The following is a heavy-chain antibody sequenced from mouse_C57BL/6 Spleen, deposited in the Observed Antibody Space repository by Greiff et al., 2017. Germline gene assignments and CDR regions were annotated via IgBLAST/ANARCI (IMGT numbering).Heavy chain of an antibody. CDR1: GYTFTSYW. Sequence: QVQLKQPGAELVKPGASVKMSCKASGYTFTSYWITWVKQRPGQGLEWIGDIYPGSGSTNYNEKFKSKATLTVDTSSSTAYMQLSSLTSEDSAVYYCASSIGARRPFAYWGQGTLVTVSA. CDR2: IYPGSGST. V-gene: IGHV1-55*01. J-gene: IGHJ3*01. CDR3: ASSIGARRPFAY.